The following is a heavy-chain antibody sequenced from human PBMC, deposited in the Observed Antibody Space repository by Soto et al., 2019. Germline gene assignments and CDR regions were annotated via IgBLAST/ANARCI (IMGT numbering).Heavy chain of an antibody. V-gene: IGHV4-61*01. Sequence: QVQLQESGPGLVKTSETLSLTCTVSGGSVSSGPYHWNWVRQPPGKGLEWIGHISYSGTANYNPSLRGRVIMATDTSMNQFSLRLTSVTAADTAVYYCMRSLGAYWGQGAPVTVSP. D-gene: IGHD2-15*01. CDR3: MRSLGAY. J-gene: IGHJ1*01. CDR2: ISYSGTA. CDR1: GGSVSSGPYH.